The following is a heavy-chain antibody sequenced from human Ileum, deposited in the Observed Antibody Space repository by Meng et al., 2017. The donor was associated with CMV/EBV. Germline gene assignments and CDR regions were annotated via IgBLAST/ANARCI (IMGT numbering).Heavy chain of an antibody. D-gene: IGHD1-26*01. CDR1: GYDFTRTH. CDR3: ARDGLSGRYFDY. CDR2: IDTNTGNP. J-gene: IGHJ4*02. V-gene: IGHV7-4-1*02. Sequence: CKTSGYDFTRTHIIWVRQAPGQGPEWMGWIDTNTGNPTYAQAFTGRFVFSLDTSVNTAYLQISSLKAEDTAVYYCARDGLSGRYFDYWGQGTLVTVSS.